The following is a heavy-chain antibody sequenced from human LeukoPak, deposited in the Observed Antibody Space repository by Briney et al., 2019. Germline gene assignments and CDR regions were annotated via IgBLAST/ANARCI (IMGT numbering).Heavy chain of an antibody. D-gene: IGHD6-13*01. V-gene: IGHV1-18*04. CDR1: GYTFTSYG. CDR2: ISAYNGNT. CDR3: ARDLNWGAAASWFDY. Sequence: ASVKVSCKAFGYTFTSYGISWVRQAPGQGLEWTGWISAYNGNTNYAQKLQGRVTMTTDTSTSAAYMELRSLRSDDTAVYYCARDLNWGAAASWFDYWGQGTLVTVSS. J-gene: IGHJ4*02.